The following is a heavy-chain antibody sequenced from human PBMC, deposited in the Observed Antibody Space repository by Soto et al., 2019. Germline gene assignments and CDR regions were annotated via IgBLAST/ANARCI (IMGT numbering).Heavy chain of an antibody. CDR2: IYRTGSI. J-gene: IGHJ4*02. CDR3: ASRDPGTSVDY. V-gene: IGHV4-4*02. Sequence: SETLSLTCAVSGGSFTSNNWLTWVRQPPGQGLEWIGEIYRTGSINYNPSLKSRVTISLDKSENQFSLKVTSLTAADTAVYYCASRDPGTSVDYWGQGTLVTVSS. CDR1: GGSFTSNNW. D-gene: IGHD1-7*01.